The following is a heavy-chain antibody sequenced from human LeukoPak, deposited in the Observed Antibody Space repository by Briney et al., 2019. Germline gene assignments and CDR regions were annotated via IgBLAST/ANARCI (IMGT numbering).Heavy chain of an antibody. CDR2: INHSGST. D-gene: IGHD6-19*01. CDR1: GGSFSGYY. Sequence: SETLSHTCAVYGGSFSGYYWSWIRQPPGKGLEWIGEINHSGSTNYNPSLKSRVTISVDTSKNQFSLKLSSVTAADTAVYYCARARSGWYFGWFDPWGQGTLVTVSS. V-gene: IGHV4-34*01. J-gene: IGHJ5*02. CDR3: ARARSGWYFGWFDP.